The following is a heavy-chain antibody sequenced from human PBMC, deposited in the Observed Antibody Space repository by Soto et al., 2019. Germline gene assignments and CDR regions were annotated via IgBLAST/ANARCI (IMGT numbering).Heavy chain of an antibody. D-gene: IGHD3-10*01. CDR3: ARGSGSNYNDH. CDR2: INPSGGST. J-gene: IGHJ4*02. CDR1: GYTVTSYY. Sequence: VASVKVSCKASGYTVTSYYMHWVRQAPGQGLEWMGIINPSGGSTINAQKFQGRVTMTRDTSTSTVYMELSSLRSEDTAVYYCARGSGSNYNDHWGQGTLVTVSS. V-gene: IGHV1-46*01.